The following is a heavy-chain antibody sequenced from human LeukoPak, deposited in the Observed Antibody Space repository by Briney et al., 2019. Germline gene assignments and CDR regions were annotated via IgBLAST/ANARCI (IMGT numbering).Heavy chain of an antibody. Sequence: GGSLRLSCAASGFTFSSYWMHWVRQAPGKGLVWVSRINTDGSSTSYADSVKGRFTISRDNAKNTLYLQMNSLRAEDTAVYYCARDPRGPQLEMATGGRVYWGQGTLVTVSS. CDR2: INTDGSST. V-gene: IGHV3-74*01. CDR3: ARDPRGPQLEMATGGRVY. J-gene: IGHJ4*02. D-gene: IGHD5-24*01. CDR1: GFTFSSYW.